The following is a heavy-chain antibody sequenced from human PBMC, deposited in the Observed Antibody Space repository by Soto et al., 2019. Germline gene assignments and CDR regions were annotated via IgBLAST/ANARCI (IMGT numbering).Heavy chain of an antibody. CDR1: GFTFSNAW. CDR2: IKSKTDGGTT. V-gene: IGHV3-15*07. CDR3: TTDLGSGWPDYYYYGMDV. Sequence: GGSLRLSCAASGFTFSNAWMNWVRQAPGKGLEWVGRIKSKTDGGTTDYAAPVKGRFTISRDDSKNTLYLQMNSLKTEDTALYYCTTDLGSGWPDYYYYGMDVWGQGTTVTVSS. D-gene: IGHD6-19*01. J-gene: IGHJ6*02.